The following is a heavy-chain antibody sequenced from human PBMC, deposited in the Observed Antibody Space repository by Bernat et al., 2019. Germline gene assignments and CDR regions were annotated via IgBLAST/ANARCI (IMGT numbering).Heavy chain of an antibody. V-gene: IGHV4-39*01. J-gene: IGHJ6*03. CDR3: ARPVKGHYYYYYMDV. D-gene: IGHD3-16*02. Sequence: QLQLQESGPGLVKPSETLSLTCTVSGGSISSSSYYWGWIRQPPGRALEWIGSISYSGSTYYNPSLKNRVTISVDTSKNQLSLKVSSVTAADTALYYCARPVKGHYYYYYMDVWGNGTTVTVSS. CDR2: ISYSGST. CDR1: GGSISSSSYY.